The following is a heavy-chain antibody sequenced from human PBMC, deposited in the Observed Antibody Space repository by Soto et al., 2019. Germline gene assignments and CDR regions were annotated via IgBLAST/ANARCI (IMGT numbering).Heavy chain of an antibody. J-gene: IGHJ6*02. D-gene: IGHD3-22*01. CDR3: ATVRGSGYYINYYYYGMDV. V-gene: IGHV3-23*01. CDR2: ISGSGGST. CDR1: GFTFSSYA. Sequence: GGSLRLSCAASGFTFSSYAMSWVRQAPGKGLEWVSAISGSGGSTYYADSVKGRFTISRDNSKNTLYLQMNSLRAEDTAVYYCATVRGSGYYINYYYYGMDVWGQGTTVTVSS.